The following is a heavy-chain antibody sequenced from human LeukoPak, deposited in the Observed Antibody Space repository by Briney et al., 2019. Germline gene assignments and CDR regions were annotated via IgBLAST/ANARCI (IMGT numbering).Heavy chain of an antibody. Sequence: ASVTVSCKASGYTFTANYMRWVRQAPGQGREWMGWMNTNTGDTKNAQKFQGCVTMTRDTSITTAYMELSRLTFDDTAVYYCARGSGTSWYDYWGQGTLVTVSS. CDR1: GYTFTANY. CDR2: MNTNTGDT. J-gene: IGHJ4*02. D-gene: IGHD6-13*01. V-gene: IGHV1-2*04. CDR3: ARGSGTSWYDY.